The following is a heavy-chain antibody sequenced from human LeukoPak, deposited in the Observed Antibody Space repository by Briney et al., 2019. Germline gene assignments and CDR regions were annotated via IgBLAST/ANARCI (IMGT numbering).Heavy chain of an antibody. CDR3: ARGKGFCGGDCYIYGMDV. V-gene: IGHV1-18*01. CDR1: GYTFTSYG. D-gene: IGHD2-21*02. J-gene: IGHJ6*02. CDR2: ISAYNGNT. Sequence: ASVKVSCKASGYTFTSYGISWVRRAPGQGLEWMGWISAYNGNTNYAQKLQGRVTMTTDTSTSTAYMELRSLRSDDTAVYHCARGKGFCGGDCYIYGMDVWGQGTTVTVSS.